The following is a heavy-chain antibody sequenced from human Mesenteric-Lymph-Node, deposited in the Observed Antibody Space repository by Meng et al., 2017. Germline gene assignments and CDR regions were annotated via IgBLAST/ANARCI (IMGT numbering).Heavy chain of an antibody. CDR3: ARASWDSSSWGYYYYGMDV. Sequence: GGSLRLSCAASGFTFSSYAMHWARQAPGKGLEWVAVISYDGSNKYYADSVKGRFTISRDNSKNTLYLQMNSLRAEDTAVYYCARASWDSSSWGYYYYGMDVWGQGTTVTVSS. D-gene: IGHD6-6*01. J-gene: IGHJ6*02. CDR2: ISYDGSNK. V-gene: IGHV3-30*01. CDR1: GFTFSSYA.